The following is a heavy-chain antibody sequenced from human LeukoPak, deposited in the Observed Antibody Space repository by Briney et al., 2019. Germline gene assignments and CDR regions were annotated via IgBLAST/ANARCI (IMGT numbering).Heavy chain of an antibody. V-gene: IGHV3-30*18. CDR1: GFTFSSYW. CDR2: ISYDGSNK. D-gene: IGHD6-13*01. Sequence: PGGSLRLSCAASGFTFSSYWMSWVRQAPGKGLEWVAVISYDGSNKYYADSVKGRFTISRDNSKNTLYLQMNSLRAEDTAVYYCAKGYEFIAAAANGVDYWGQGTLVSVSS. J-gene: IGHJ4*02. CDR3: AKGYEFIAAAANGVDY.